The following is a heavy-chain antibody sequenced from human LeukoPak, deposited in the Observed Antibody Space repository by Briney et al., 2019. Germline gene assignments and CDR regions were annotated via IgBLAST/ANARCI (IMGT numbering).Heavy chain of an antibody. D-gene: IGHD2-2*03. CDR3: ARWIKAGHYYFDY. CDR2: MNPNRGKT. J-gene: IGHJ4*02. V-gene: IGHV1-8*03. Sequence: GASVKLSCKASGYTFTTYEIHWVRQATGQGPEWMGWMNPNRGKTGFAQKFQGRITITRNTSINTAYMDLTSLISEDTAVYYCARWIKAGHYYFDYWGQGTLVTVSS. CDR1: GYTFTTYE.